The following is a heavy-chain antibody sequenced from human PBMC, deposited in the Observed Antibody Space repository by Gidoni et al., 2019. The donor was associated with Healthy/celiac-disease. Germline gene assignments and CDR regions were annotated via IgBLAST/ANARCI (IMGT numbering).Heavy chain of an antibody. CDR1: GGSISSSSYY. J-gene: IGHJ6*02. D-gene: IGHD1-26*01. Sequence: QLQLQESGPGLVKPSETLSLTCTVSGGSISSSSYYWGWIRQPPGKGLEWIGSIYYSGSTYYNPSLKSRVTISVDTSKNQFSLKLSSVTAADTAVYYCARLTSQWEPLWYGMDVWGQGTTVTVSS. CDR2: IYYSGST. V-gene: IGHV4-39*01. CDR3: ARLTSQWEPLWYGMDV.